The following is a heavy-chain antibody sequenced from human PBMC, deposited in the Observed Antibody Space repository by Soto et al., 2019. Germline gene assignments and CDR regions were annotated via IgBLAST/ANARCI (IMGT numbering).Heavy chain of an antibody. CDR2: IRSKANSYAT. V-gene: IGHV3-73*01. Sequence: PGGSLRLSCAASGFTFSGSAMHWVRQASGKGLEWVGRIRSKANSYATAYAASVKGRFTISRDDSKNTAYLQMNSLKTEDTAVYYCTRHDTYYDFWSGYYGDAEYYYYGMDVWGQGTTVTVPS. D-gene: IGHD3-3*01. CDR3: TRHDTYYDFWSGYYGDAEYYYYGMDV. CDR1: GFTFSGSA. J-gene: IGHJ6*02.